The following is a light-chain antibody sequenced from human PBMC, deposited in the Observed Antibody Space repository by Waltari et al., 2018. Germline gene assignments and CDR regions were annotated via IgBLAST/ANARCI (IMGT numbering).Light chain of an antibody. V-gene: IGLV2-23*02. Sequence: QSALTQPPSASGSPGQSITISCTGTSSDVGGDNFVSCYQHHPGKAPKLIIYEVSKRPSGVSYRFSGSKSGNTASLTISGLQAEDEADYYCHSHTSSITTVIFGGGTKLTV. J-gene: IGLJ2*01. CDR3: HSHTSSITTVI. CDR2: EVS. CDR1: SSDVGGDNF.